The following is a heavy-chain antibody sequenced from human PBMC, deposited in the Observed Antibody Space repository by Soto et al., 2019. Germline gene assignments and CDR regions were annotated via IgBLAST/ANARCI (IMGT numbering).Heavy chain of an antibody. J-gene: IGHJ5*02. CDR1: GGSISSFY. CDR2: IYYSGST. D-gene: IGHD5-18*01. CDR3: ARDRAPGNLRGYSFGKNWFDP. V-gene: IGHV4-59*12. Sequence: SLTCTVSGGSISSFYMCWIRQPPGKGLEWIGYIYYSGSTNYNPSLKSRVTISVDTSKNQFSLKLSSVTAADTAVYYCARDRAPGNLRGYSFGKNWFDPWGQGTLVTDSS.